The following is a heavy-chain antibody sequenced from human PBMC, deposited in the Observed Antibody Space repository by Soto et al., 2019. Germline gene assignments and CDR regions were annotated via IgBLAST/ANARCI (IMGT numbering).Heavy chain of an antibody. V-gene: IGHV3-23*01. J-gene: IGHJ3*02. CDR1: GFTFSSYA. Sequence: GGSLRLSCAASGFTFSSYAMSWVRQAPGKGLEWVSAISGSGGSTYYADSVKGRFTISRDNSKNILYLQMNSLRAEDTAVYYCTTDGVVVVTAMSRDAFDIWGQGTMVTVSS. CDR3: TTDGVVVVTAMSRDAFDI. D-gene: IGHD2-21*02. CDR2: ISGSGGST.